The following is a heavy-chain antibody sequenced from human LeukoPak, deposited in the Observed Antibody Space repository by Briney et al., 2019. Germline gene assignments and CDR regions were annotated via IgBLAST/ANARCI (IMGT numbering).Heavy chain of an antibody. CDR1: GFTFSNYV. J-gene: IGHJ3*02. Sequence: PGTSLRLSCAASGFTFSNYVMHWVRQAPGKGLEWVALTWSDGGTKYSADSVKGRFTISRDNSKNTLYLQMNSLRAEDTAVYYCAREDEDAFDIWGQGTMVTVSS. CDR2: TWSDGGTK. V-gene: IGHV3-33*01. CDR3: AREDEDAFDI.